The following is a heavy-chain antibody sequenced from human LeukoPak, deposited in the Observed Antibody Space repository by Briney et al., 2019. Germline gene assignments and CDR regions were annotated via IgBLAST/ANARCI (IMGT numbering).Heavy chain of an antibody. V-gene: IGHV3-23*01. Sequence: GGSLRLSCAASGFTFSSYAMSWVRQAPGKGLEWVSAISGSGGSTYYADSVKGRFTISRDNSKNTLYLQMNSLRAEDTAVYYCASNPVATTSFGWYYYYYMDVWGKGTTVTVSS. CDR1: GFTFSSYA. D-gene: IGHD5-12*01. J-gene: IGHJ6*03. CDR2: ISGSGGST. CDR3: ASNPVATTSFGWYYYYYMDV.